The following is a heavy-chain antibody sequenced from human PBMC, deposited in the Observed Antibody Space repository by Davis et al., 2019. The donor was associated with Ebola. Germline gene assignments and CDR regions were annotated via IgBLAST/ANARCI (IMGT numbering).Heavy chain of an antibody. CDR1: GGSISSSGYS. V-gene: IGHV4-30-2*01. Sequence: SETLSLTCAISGGSISSSGYSWNWIRQPPGKGLEWIGFIYHSGITYYNPSLKSRVTISADRSRTQFSLKVNSVTAADTAVYYCARELREYYYDSSGYGTHYGMDVWGQGTTVTVSS. D-gene: IGHD3-22*01. J-gene: IGHJ6*02. CDR3: ARELREYYYDSSGYGTHYGMDV. CDR2: IYHSGIT.